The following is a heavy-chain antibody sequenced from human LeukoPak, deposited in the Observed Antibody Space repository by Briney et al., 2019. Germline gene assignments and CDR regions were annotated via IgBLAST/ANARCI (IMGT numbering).Heavy chain of an antibody. CDR1: GFTFSSFG. V-gene: IGHV3-21*01. CDR3: ARDRGRWLQFYYYYYGMDV. D-gene: IGHD5-24*01. J-gene: IGHJ6*02. Sequence: GGSLRLSCAASGFTFSSFGMNWVRQAPGKGLDWVSSISSSGGYIYYADSVKGRFTISRDNAKNSLYLQMNSLRAEDTAVYYCARDRGRWLQFYYYYYGMDVWGQGTTVTVSS. CDR2: ISSSGGYI.